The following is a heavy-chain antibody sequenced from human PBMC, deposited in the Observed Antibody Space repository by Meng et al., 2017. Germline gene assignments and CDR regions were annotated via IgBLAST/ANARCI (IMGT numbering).Heavy chain of an antibody. D-gene: IGHD6-19*01. J-gene: IGHJ4*02. CDR1: GFSVPNSY. CDR2: IYSGGST. V-gene: IGHV3-53*02. CDR3: ARDSSSGWYHNY. Sequence: EGQWAGIGGGLIQPGGSLRLPCTASGFSVPNSYMSWVRQAPGKGLEWVSVIYSGGSTYYADSVKGRFSISRDNSKNTLYLQMNSLRAEDTAVYFCARDSSSGWYHNYWGQGTLVTVSS.